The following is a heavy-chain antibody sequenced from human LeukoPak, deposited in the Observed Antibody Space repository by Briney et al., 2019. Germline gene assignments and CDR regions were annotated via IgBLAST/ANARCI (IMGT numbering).Heavy chain of an antibody. Sequence: GGSLRLSCAAFGFTFNNYYMHWVRQAPGKGLEWVSAISGSGGSTYYADSVKGRFTISRDNSKNTLYLQMNSLRAEDTAVYYCAKVIAVAATYYYYYGMDVWGQGTTVTVSS. J-gene: IGHJ6*02. V-gene: IGHV3-23*01. CDR1: GFTFNNYY. CDR2: ISGSGGST. CDR3: AKVIAVAATYYYYYGMDV. D-gene: IGHD6-19*01.